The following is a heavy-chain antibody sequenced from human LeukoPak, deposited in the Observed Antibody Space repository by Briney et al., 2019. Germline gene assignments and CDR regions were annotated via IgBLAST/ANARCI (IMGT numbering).Heavy chain of an antibody. CDR2: ISGSGGST. Sequence: GASLRLSCAASGFTFSSYAMSWVRQAPGKGLEWVSGISGSGGSTYYADSVKGRFTISRDNSKNTLYLQVNSLRAEDTAVYYCAKDRSTVTTYSVYWGQGTLVTVSS. CDR3: AKDRSTVTTYSVY. CDR1: GFTFSSYA. D-gene: IGHD4-17*01. J-gene: IGHJ4*02. V-gene: IGHV3-23*01.